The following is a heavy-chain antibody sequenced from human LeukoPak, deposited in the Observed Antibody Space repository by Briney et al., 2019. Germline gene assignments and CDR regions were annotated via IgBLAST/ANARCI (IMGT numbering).Heavy chain of an antibody. CDR3: ARQHSPGYFTY. Sequence: RPSETLTLTCTVSGGSINTYFWTWIRQPPGKGLEWIGYIKYSGSTNSNPSLKSRLAMSVDTSKNQFSVKLTSVTAADTAVYYCARQHSPGYFTYCGQGTLVTVSS. V-gene: IGHV4-59*08. CDR2: IKYSGST. D-gene: IGHD1-14*01. CDR1: GGSINTYF. J-gene: IGHJ4*02.